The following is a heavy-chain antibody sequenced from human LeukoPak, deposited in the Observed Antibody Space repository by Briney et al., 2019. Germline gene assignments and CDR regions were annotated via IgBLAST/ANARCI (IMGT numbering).Heavy chain of an antibody. V-gene: IGHV3-48*03. J-gene: IGHJ5*02. CDR1: GFTFSSYE. CDR2: ISSSGSTI. D-gene: IGHD3-9*01. Sequence: GGSLRLSCAASGFTFSSYEMNWVRQAPGKGPEWVSYISSSGSTIYYADSVKGRFTISRDNAKNSLYLQMNSLRAEDTAVYYCARGADILTGYFPNWFDPWGQGTLVTVSS. CDR3: ARGADILTGYFPNWFDP.